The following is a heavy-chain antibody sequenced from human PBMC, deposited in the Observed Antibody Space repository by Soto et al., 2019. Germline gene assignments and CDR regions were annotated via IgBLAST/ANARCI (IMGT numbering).Heavy chain of an antibody. J-gene: IGHJ4*02. CDR2: ISYDGSNK. CDR3: AKDRRGDFDY. D-gene: IGHD3-10*01. CDR1: GFTFSSYG. V-gene: IGHV3-30*18. Sequence: QVQLVESGGGVVQPGRSLRLSCAASGFTFSSYGMHWVGQAPGKGLEWVAVISYDGSNKYYADSVKGRFTISRDNSKNTLYLQMNSLRAEDTAVYYCAKDRRGDFDYWGQGTLVTVSS.